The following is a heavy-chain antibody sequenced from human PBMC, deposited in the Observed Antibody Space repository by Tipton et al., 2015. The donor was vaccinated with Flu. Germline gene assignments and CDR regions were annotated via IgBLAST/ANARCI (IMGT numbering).Heavy chain of an antibody. Sequence: SLRLSCRASGFTFGDYAVSWVRQAPGKGLEWVGFIGSKASGGTTEHAASVKGRFTISRDDSKSIAYLQMNSLKTEDTAVYYCTSLTMIVVVTSYYYGMDVWGQGTTVTVSS. CDR3: TSLTMIVVVTSYYYGMDV. J-gene: IGHJ6*02. V-gene: IGHV3-49*04. CDR2: IGSKASGGTT. CDR1: GFTFGDYA. D-gene: IGHD3-22*01.